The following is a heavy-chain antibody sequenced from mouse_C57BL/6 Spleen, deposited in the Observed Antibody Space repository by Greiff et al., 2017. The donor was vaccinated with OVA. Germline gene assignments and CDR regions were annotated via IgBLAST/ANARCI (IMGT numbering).Heavy chain of an antibody. CDR3: ARRDSNPYYYAMDY. CDR2: IDPSDSYT. V-gene: IGHV1-50*01. D-gene: IGHD2-5*01. CDR1: GYTFTSYW. Sequence: QVQLKQPGAELVKPGASVKLSCKASGYTFTSYWMQWVKQRPGQGLEWIGEIDPSDSYTNYNQKFKGKATLTVDTSSSTAYMQLSSLTSEDSAVYYCARRDSNPYYYAMDYWGQGTSVTVSS. J-gene: IGHJ4*01.